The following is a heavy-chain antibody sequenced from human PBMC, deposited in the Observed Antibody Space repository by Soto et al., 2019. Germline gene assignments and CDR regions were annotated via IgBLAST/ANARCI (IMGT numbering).Heavy chain of an antibody. CDR3: ARVTLKAGNWYDP. J-gene: IGHJ5*02. V-gene: IGHV4-59*01. CDR2: IYYSGRT. D-gene: IGHD2-8*01. Sequence: SETLSLTCTVSGGSIRDYFWTWIRQPPGKGLEWIGYIYYSGRTNYNPSLKSRVSISVDTSKNHFSLQLRSVTAADTAVYYCARVTLKAGNWYDPWGQGTLVTVSS. CDR1: GGSIRDYF.